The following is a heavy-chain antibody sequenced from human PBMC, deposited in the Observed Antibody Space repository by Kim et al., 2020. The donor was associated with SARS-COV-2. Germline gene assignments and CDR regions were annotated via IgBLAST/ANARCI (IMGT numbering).Heavy chain of an antibody. Sequence: SLKSRVTISVDKSKNQFSLKLSSVTAADTAVYCCARGTPGALLYYDGMDVWGQGTTVTVSS. J-gene: IGHJ6*02. V-gene: IGHV4-4*01. CDR3: ARGTPGALLYYDGMDV.